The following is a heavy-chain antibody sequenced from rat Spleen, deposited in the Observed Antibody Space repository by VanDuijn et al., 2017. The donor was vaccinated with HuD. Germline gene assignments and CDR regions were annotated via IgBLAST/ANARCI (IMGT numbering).Heavy chain of an antibody. CDR3: ARDPLLGAPFDS. CDR2: IWTGGTT. Sequence: QVQLKESGPGLVQPSETLSLTCTVSGFSLTDYHVSWVRQPPGKGLEWMGIIWTGGTTTYNSLLKSRLSISRDTSKSQVFLKMNILQTEDSATYYCARDPLLGAPFDSWGQGVMVTVSS. CDR1: GFSLTDYH. V-gene: IGHV2-43*01. D-gene: IGHD5-1*01. J-gene: IGHJ2*01.